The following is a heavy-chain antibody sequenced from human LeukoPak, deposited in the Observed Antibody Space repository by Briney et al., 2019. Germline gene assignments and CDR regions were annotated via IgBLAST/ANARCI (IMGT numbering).Heavy chain of an antibody. V-gene: IGHV3-11*03. D-gene: IGHD6-13*01. J-gene: IGHJ4*02. Sequence: GRFTISRDNAKNSLFLQMNSLRAEDTAVYYCAKHSGFMAAGTTFDYWGQGTLVTVSS. CDR3: AKHSGFMAAGTTFDY.